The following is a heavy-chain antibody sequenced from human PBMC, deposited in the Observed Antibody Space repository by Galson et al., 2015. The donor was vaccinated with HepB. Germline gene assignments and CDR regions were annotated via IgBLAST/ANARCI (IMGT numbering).Heavy chain of an antibody. J-gene: IGHJ3*02. D-gene: IGHD6-19*01. Sequence: SLRLSCAASGFIFSSYPMSWVRQAPGKGLEWVSSIGSTGTTTYYAASVKGLFAVSRDNANSQNMMYLQMNSLRAEDTAMYYCTRILEVAGRGVAFDIWGQGTMVTVSS. V-gene: IGHV3-23*01. CDR3: TRILEVAGRGVAFDI. CDR1: GFIFSSYP. CDR2: IGSTGTTT.